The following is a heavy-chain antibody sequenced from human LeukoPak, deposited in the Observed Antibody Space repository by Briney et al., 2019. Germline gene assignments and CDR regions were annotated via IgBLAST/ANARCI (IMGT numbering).Heavy chain of an antibody. D-gene: IGHD3-16*01. CDR1: GFTVSNNY. V-gene: IGHV3-66*02. CDR2: IYSGDNT. CDR3: AGRRVLDASFDX. J-gene: IGHJ4*02. Sequence: GGSLRLSCAASGFTVSNNYMSWVRQAPGKGLEWVSVIYSGDNTYYVESVKGRFTISRDNSKNTLFLQMNRLRAEDTAVYYCAGRRVLDASFDXWGQGTLVTVS.